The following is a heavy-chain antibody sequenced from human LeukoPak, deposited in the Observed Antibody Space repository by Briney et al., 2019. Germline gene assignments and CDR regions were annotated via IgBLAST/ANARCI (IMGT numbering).Heavy chain of an antibody. CDR1: GGTFSSYA. CDR3: ASYDSSGYYSDY. V-gene: IGHV1-69*13. CDR2: IIPIFGTA. D-gene: IGHD3-22*01. J-gene: IGHJ4*02. Sequence: GASLKVSCAASGGTFSSYAISWVRQAPGQGLEWMGGIIPIFGTANYAQKFQGRVTITADDSTSTAYMELSSLRSEDTAVYYCASYDSSGYYSDYWGQGTLVTVSS.